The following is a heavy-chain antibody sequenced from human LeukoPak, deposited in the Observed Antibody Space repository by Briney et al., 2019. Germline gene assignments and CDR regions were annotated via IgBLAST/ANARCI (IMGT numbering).Heavy chain of an antibody. CDR2: INWNGGST. J-gene: IGHJ4*02. CDR1: GFTFDDYG. V-gene: IGHV3-20*04. CDR3: ARGDCSSTSCYRFDY. D-gene: IGHD2-2*01. Sequence: PGGSLRLSCAASGFTFDDYGMSWVRQAPGKGLDWVSGINWNGGSTGYADSVKGRFTISRDNAKNSLYLQMNSLRAEDTALYYCARGDCSSTSCYRFDYWGQGTLVTVSS.